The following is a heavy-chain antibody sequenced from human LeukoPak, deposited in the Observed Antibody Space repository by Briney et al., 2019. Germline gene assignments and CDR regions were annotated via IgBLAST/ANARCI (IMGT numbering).Heavy chain of an antibody. D-gene: IGHD6-19*01. CDR3: ARGSPSSDIAVAPFDY. V-gene: IGHV4-34*01. Sequence: SETLSLTCAVYGGSFSGYYWSWIRQPPGKGLEWIGEINHSGSTNYNPSLKSRVTISVDTSKNQFSLKLSSVTAADTAVYYCARGSPSSDIAVAPFDYWGQGTLVTVSS. CDR1: GGSFSGYY. J-gene: IGHJ4*02. CDR2: INHSGST.